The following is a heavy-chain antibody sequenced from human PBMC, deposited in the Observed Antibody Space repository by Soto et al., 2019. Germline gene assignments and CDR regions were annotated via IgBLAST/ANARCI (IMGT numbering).Heavy chain of an antibody. Sequence: DSLQLCCKASGYTFTSYYMHWVRQAPGQGLEWMGIINPSGGSTSYAQKFQGRVTMTRDTSTSTVYMELSSLRSEDTAVYYCARENPDYYDSRNGMDVWGQGTTVTVYS. J-gene: IGHJ6*02. V-gene: IGHV1-46*01. CDR2: INPSGGST. CDR1: GYTFTSYY. CDR3: ARENPDYYDSRNGMDV. D-gene: IGHD3-22*01.